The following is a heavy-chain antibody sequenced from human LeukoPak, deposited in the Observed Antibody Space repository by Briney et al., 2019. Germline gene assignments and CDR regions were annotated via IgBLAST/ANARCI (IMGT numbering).Heavy chain of an antibody. D-gene: IGHD2-8*02. J-gene: IGHJ4*01. CDR1: ELNFENHW. CDR3: ARGPPTGGGAYVGDY. Sequence: GGSLRLSCAASELNFENHWMHWVRQVPGKGLEWVSRTDAGGSSTSYADSVRGRFSISRDNGKSTLYLQMNSLRVEDTAVYYCARGPPTGGGAYVGDYWGHGTLVTVSS. CDR2: TDAGGSST. V-gene: IGHV3-74*01.